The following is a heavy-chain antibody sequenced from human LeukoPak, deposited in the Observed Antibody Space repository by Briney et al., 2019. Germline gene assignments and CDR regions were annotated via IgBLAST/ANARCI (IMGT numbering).Heavy chain of an antibody. D-gene: IGHD4-17*01. CDR3: ARRGYGDYVSGSHAFDI. J-gene: IGHJ3*02. CDR1: GYSFTSYW. Sequence: GESLQISCKGSGYSFTSYWIGWVRQMPGKGLEWMGIIYPGDSDTRYSPSFQGQVTISADKSISTAYLQWSSLKASDTAMYYCARRGYGDYVSGSHAFDIWGQGTMVTVSP. CDR2: IYPGDSDT. V-gene: IGHV5-51*01.